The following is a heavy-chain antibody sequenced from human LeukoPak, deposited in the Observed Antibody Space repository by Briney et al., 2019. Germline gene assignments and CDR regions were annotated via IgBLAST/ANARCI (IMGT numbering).Heavy chain of an antibody. D-gene: IGHD6-6*01. Sequence: PSETLSLTYTVSGGSISTYYWSWIRQPPGKGLEWIGYIYYSGSTNYNPSLKSRVTISVDTSKNQFSLKLSSVTAADTAVYYCARVTYTIAARYYYYMDVWGKGTTVTVSS. CDR3: ARVTYTIAARYYYYMDV. J-gene: IGHJ6*03. CDR2: IYYSGST. V-gene: IGHV4-59*01. CDR1: GGSISTYY.